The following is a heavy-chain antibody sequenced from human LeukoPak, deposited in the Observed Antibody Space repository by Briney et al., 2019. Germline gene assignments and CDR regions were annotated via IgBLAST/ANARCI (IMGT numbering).Heavy chain of an antibody. Sequence: GGSLRLSCAASGFTVSNNYMSWVRQAPGKGLEWVSLIYAGGSTYYADSVKGRFTISRDNSKNTLYLQMNTLRAEDTAIYYCAKLSLVEPTDYWGQGTLATVSS. CDR1: GFTVSNNY. CDR2: IYAGGST. D-gene: IGHD1-26*01. J-gene: IGHJ4*02. CDR3: AKLSLVEPTDY. V-gene: IGHV3-53*01.